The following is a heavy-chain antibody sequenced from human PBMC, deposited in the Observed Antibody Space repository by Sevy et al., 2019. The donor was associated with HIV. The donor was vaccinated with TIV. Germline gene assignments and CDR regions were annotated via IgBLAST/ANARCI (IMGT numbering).Heavy chain of an antibody. D-gene: IGHD2-15*01. CDR3: AKDSSYCSGGSCYSEYFQH. Sequence: GGSLRLSCAASGFSFSSYGMHWVRQAPGRGLEWVALISYDGSNKDYADSVKGRFTISRDNDKNTLYLQMNSLRAEDTAVYYCAKDSSYCSGGSCYSEYFQHWGQGTLVTVSS. CDR1: GFSFSSYG. J-gene: IGHJ1*01. V-gene: IGHV3-30*18. CDR2: ISYDGSNK.